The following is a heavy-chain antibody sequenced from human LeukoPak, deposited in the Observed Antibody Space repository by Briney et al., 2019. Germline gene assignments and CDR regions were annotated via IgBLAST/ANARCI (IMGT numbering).Heavy chain of an antibody. CDR2: ISGSGGST. CDR3: AKEGSSGWYFSDY. V-gene: IGHV3-23*01. J-gene: IGHJ4*02. Sequence: PGGSLRLSCAASGFTFSSYAMRWVRQAPGKGLEWVSTISGSGGSTYYADSVKGRFTISRDNSKNTLYLQMNSLRAEDTAVYYCAKEGSSGWYFSDYWGQGTLVTVSS. CDR1: GFTFSSYA. D-gene: IGHD6-19*01.